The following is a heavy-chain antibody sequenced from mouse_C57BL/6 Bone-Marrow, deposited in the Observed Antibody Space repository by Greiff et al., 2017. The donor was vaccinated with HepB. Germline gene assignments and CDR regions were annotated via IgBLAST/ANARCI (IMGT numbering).Heavy chain of an antibody. CDR3: AREGYYGSSPPIAMDY. J-gene: IGHJ4*01. Sequence: QVQLQQPGAELVKPGASVKLSCKASGYTFTSYWMHWVKQRPGQGLEWIGRIDPNSGGTKYNEKFKSKATLTVDKPSSTAYMQLSSLTSEDSAVYYCAREGYYGSSPPIAMDYWGQGTSVTVSS. CDR2: IDPNSGGT. V-gene: IGHV1-72*01. CDR1: GYTFTSYW. D-gene: IGHD1-1*01.